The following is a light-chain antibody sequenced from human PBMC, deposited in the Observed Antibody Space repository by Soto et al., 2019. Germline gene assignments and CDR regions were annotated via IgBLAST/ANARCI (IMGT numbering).Light chain of an antibody. V-gene: IGLV2-14*01. J-gene: IGLJ1*01. Sequence: QSALTQPASVSGSPGQSITIPCTGTSSDVGGYNYVSWYQQYPGKAPNLMIYAVSDRPSGVSNRFSGSKSGNTASLTISGLQAEYEAEYYCSSYTSSTTYVFVTGTKLPVL. CDR1: SSDVGGYNY. CDR2: AVS. CDR3: SSYTSSTTYV.